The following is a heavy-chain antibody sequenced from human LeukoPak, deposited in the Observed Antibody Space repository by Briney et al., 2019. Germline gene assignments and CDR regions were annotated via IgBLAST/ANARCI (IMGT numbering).Heavy chain of an antibody. Sequence: PGGSLRLSCAASGFTFSSYAMSWVRQAPGKGLEWVSAISGSGGSTYYADSVEGRFTISRDNSKNTLYLQMNSLRAEDTAVYYCAKDLEYYDSSGEYDYWGQGTLVTVSS. CDR3: AKDLEYYDSSGEYDY. J-gene: IGHJ4*02. CDR2: ISGSGGST. D-gene: IGHD3-22*01. V-gene: IGHV3-23*01. CDR1: GFTFSSYA.